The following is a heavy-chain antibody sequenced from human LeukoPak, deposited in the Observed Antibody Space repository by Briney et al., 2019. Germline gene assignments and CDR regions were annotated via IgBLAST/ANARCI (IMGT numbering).Heavy chain of an antibody. D-gene: IGHD5-24*01. V-gene: IGHV4-39*07. CDR1: GGSISSSSYY. Sequence: PSETLSLTCTVSGGSISSSSYYWGWIRQPPGKGLEWIGSIYYSGSTYYNPSLKSRVTISVDTSKNQFSLKLSSVTAADTAVYYCARDPRRSDAFDIWGQGTMVTVSS. CDR2: IYYSGST. CDR3: ARDPRRSDAFDI. J-gene: IGHJ3*02.